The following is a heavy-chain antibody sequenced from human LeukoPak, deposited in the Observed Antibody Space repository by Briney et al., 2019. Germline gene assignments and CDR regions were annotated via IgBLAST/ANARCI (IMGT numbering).Heavy chain of an antibody. CDR3: VKAYGSGWYGPHFDY. CDR2: IIGNSGSV. D-gene: IGHD6-19*01. CDR1: GFMFHNYG. Sequence: PGRSLRLSCAASGFMFHNYGMHWVRQTPGKGLEWVSGIIGNSGSVGYADSVKGRFTISRDNAENALYLQMDSLRPEDTALYYCVKAYGSGWYGPHFDYWGQGALVTVSS. V-gene: IGHV3-9*01. J-gene: IGHJ4*02.